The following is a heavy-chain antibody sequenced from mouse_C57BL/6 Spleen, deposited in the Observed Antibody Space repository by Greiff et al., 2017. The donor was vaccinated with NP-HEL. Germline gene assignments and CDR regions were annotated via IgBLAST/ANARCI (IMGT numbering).Heavy chain of an antibody. CDR1: GYTFTDYY. J-gene: IGHJ3*01. V-gene: IGHV1-26*01. CDR3: ARQGDYDFAY. D-gene: IGHD2-4*01. Sequence: EVQLQQSGPELVKPGASVKISCKASGYTFTDYYMNWVKQSHGKSLEWIGDINPNNGGTSYNQKFKGKATLTVDKSSSTSYMELRSLTSEDSAVYYCARQGDYDFAYWGQGTLVTVSA. CDR2: INPNNGGT.